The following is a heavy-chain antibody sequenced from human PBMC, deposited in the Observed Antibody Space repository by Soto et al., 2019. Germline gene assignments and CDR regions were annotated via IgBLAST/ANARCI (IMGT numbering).Heavy chain of an antibody. J-gene: IGHJ3*02. CDR3: ARDSHTHDAFDI. CDR2: IYSGGST. CDR1: GFTVSSNY. Sequence: EVQLVESGGGLIQPGGSLRLSCAASGFTVSSNYMSWVRQAPGKGLEWVSVIYSGGSTYYADSVKGRFTISRDNSKNTLYFQVNSLRAEDTAVYYCARDSHTHDAFDIWGQGTMVTVSS. V-gene: IGHV3-53*01.